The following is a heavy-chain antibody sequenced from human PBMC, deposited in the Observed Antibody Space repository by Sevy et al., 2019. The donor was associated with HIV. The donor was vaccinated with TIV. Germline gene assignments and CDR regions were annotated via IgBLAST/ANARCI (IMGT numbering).Heavy chain of an antibody. Sequence: SETLSLTCAVSGYSISSGYYWGWIRQPPGKGLEWIGSIYHSGSTYYNPSLKSRVTISVDTSKNQFSLKLSSVTAADTAVYYCASSSELQTSGYSSRKGWFDPWGQGTLVTVSS. D-gene: IGHD6-13*01. V-gene: IGHV4-38-2*01. J-gene: IGHJ5*02. CDR3: ASSSELQTSGYSSRKGWFDP. CDR1: GYSISSGYY. CDR2: IYHSGST.